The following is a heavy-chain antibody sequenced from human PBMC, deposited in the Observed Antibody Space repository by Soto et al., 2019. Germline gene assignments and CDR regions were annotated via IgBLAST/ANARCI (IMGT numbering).Heavy chain of an antibody. V-gene: IGHV3-33*01. CDR2: IWYDGSNK. D-gene: IGHD6-19*01. Sequence: GGSLRLSCAASGFTFSSYGMHWVRQAPGKGLEWVAVIWYDGSNKYYADSVKGRFTISRDNSKNTLYLQMNSLRAEDTAVYYCARDIGIAVAGSAFDIWGQGTMVTVSS. CDR1: GFTFSSYG. J-gene: IGHJ3*02. CDR3: ARDIGIAVAGSAFDI.